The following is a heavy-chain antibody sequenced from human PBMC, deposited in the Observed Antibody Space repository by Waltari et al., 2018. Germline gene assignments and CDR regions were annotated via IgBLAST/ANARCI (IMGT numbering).Heavy chain of an antibody. Sequence: QVQLQQSGPGLVKPSQTLSLTCTVSGGSISTGSHCWNWIRQPAGKGLGWIGRIHTSGGTKYNPSLKSRVTISVDTSQNQFSLNLNSVTAADTALYFCARDSLETGDPWFFDLWGRGTLVTVSS. CDR2: IHTSGGT. CDR3: ARDSLETGDPWFFDL. CDR1: GGSISTGSHC. V-gene: IGHV4-61*02. J-gene: IGHJ2*01. D-gene: IGHD7-27*01.